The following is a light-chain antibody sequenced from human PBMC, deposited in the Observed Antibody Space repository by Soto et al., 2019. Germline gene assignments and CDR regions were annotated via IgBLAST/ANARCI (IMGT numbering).Light chain of an antibody. V-gene: IGKV1-9*01. CDR3: QQLNSYPLT. CDR1: QGITSF. CDR2: TAS. J-gene: IGKJ4*01. Sequence: DIQLTQSPSFLSASVGDRVSITCRASQGITSFLAWYQQIPGKAPKLLIYTASTLQSGVPPRFSGSGSGTELTLTISSLQPEDFGTYYCQQLNSYPLTFGGGTRVAIK.